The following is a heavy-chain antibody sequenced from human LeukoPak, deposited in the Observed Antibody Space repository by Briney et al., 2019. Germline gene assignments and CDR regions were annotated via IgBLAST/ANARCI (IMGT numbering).Heavy chain of an antibody. V-gene: IGHV3-9*01. D-gene: IGHD6-19*01. CDR1: GFTFDDYA. CDR3: AKDIGRGYSSGPGN. Sequence: GGSLRLSCAASGFTFDDYAMHWVRQAPGKGLEWVSGISWNSGSMGYADSVKGRFTISRDNAKNSLYLQMNSLRAEDTALNYCAKDIGRGYSSGPGNWGQGTLVTVSS. CDR2: ISWNSGSM. J-gene: IGHJ4*02.